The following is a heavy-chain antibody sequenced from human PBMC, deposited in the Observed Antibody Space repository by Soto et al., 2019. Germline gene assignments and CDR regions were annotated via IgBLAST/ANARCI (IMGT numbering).Heavy chain of an antibody. V-gene: IGHV1-3*04. CDR1: GYSFSMYT. CDR2: INIYTGAT. CDR3: ARDGFQYGTNYFGF. Sequence: QAQLVQSGAEVRKPGASVRVSCKASGYSFSMYTIHWVRQAPGQSLEYMGWINIYTGATNYSRSLQDRVTISRDTSASTAYMDLRGLRVEDTAVYYCARDGFQYGTNYFGFWGQGSLVTVS. D-gene: IGHD1-26*01. J-gene: IGHJ4*02.